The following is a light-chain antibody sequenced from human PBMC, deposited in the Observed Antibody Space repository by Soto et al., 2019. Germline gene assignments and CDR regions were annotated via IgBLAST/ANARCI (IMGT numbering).Light chain of an antibody. J-gene: IGLJ1*01. V-gene: IGLV2-14*01. Sequence: QSVLTQPASVSGSPGQSITVSCTGSSSDVGGYDYVSWYQQHPGKVPKLMIYEVRNRPSGVSNRFSGSKSGNTASLTISGLQAEDEADYYCSSYAGSSNVFGTGTKLTVL. CDR2: EVR. CDR3: SSYAGSSNV. CDR1: SSDVGGYDY.